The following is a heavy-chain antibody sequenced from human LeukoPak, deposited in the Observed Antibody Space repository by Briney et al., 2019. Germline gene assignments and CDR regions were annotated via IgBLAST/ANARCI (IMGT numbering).Heavy chain of an antibody. J-gene: IGHJ5*02. V-gene: IGHV3-21*01. CDR2: ISSSSSYI. CDR1: GFTFSSYW. CDR3: ARGRVPAAILNWFDP. D-gene: IGHD2-2*01. Sequence: GGCLRLSCAASGFTFSSYWMTWLRQAPGKGLEWVSSISSSSSYIYYADSVKGRFTISRDNAKNSLYLQMNSLRAEDTAVYYCARGRVPAAILNWFDPWGQGTLVTVSS.